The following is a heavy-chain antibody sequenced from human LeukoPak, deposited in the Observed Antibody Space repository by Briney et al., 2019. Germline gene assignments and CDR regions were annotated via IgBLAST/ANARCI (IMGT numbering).Heavy chain of an antibody. V-gene: IGHV3-30*03. CDR3: ARPGLQGGDYYYYYYMDV. J-gene: IGHJ6*03. D-gene: IGHD4-11*01. Sequence: GRSLGLSCAASGFTFSSYGMHWVRQAPGKGLEWVAVISYDGSNKYYADSVKGRFTISRDNSKNTLYLQMNSLRAEDTAVYYCARPGLQGGDYYYYYYMDVWGKGTTVTVSS. CDR1: GFTFSSYG. CDR2: ISYDGSNK.